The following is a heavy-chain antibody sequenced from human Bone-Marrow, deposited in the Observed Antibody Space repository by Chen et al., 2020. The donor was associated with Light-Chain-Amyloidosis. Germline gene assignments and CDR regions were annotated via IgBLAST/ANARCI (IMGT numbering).Heavy chain of an antibody. J-gene: IGHJ4*02. CDR2: IFYSGST. D-gene: IGHD2-21*02. V-gene: IGHV4-59*01. CDR1: ETYIDAAY. CDR3: ARVQTVTALNY. Sequence: QVQLQESGPGLVKPSETLSLTCSVPETYIDAAYWAWIRQPPGKGLEWIGYIFYSGSTTYNPSLKSRVTMSVDTSTNQFSLKLTSLTTADTAVYYCARVQTVTALNYWGQGTMVTVSS.